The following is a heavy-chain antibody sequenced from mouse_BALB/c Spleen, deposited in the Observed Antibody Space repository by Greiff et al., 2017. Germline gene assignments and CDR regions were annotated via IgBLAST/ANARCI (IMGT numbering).Heavy chain of an antibody. CDR2: IWAGGST. CDR3: VRDGFYGYDDAMDY. D-gene: IGHD2-2*01. Sequence: VKLVESGPGLVAPSQSLSITCTVSGFSLTSYGVHWVRQPPGKGLEWLGVIWAGGSTNYNSALMSRLSISKDNSKSQVFLKMNSLQTDDTAIYYCVRDGFYGYDDAMDYWGQGTSVTVSS. CDR1: GFSLTSYG. V-gene: IGHV2-9*02. J-gene: IGHJ4*01.